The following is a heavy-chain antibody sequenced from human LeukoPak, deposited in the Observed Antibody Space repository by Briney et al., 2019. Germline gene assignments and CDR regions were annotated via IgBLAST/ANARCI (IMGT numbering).Heavy chain of an antibody. CDR1: GYTFTSYG. J-gene: IGHJ4*02. CDR2: ISAYNGNT. V-gene: IGHV1-18*01. CDR3: ARDLDGIVGTTWGHYFDY. D-gene: IGHD1-26*01. Sequence: ASVKVSCKASGYTFTSYGISWVRQAPGQGLEWMGWISAYNGNTNYAQKFQGRVTMTRDMSTSTVYMELSSLRSEDTAVYYCARDLDGIVGTTWGHYFDYWGQGTLVTVSS.